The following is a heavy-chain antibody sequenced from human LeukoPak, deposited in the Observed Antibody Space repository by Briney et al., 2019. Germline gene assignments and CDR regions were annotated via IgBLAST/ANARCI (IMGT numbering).Heavy chain of an antibody. D-gene: IGHD3-22*01. CDR2: ISAHNGNT. J-gene: IGHJ2*01. Sequence: ASVKVSCKASGYTFTSYGISWVRQAPGQGLEWMGWISAHNGNTNYAQKLQGRVTMTTDTSTSTAYMELRSLRSDDTAVYYCARTRHYYDSRYFDLWGRGTLVTVSS. CDR3: ARTRHYYDSRYFDL. V-gene: IGHV1-18*01. CDR1: GYTFTSYG.